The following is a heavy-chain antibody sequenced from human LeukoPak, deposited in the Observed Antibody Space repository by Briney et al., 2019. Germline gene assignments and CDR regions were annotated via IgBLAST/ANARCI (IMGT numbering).Heavy chain of an antibody. CDR1: GGSISSYY. CDR3: ARGVGSVYFDY. D-gene: IGHD2-15*01. J-gene: IGHJ4*02. Sequence: PSETLSLTCTVSGGSISSYYWSWIRQPPGKGLEWIGYIYYSGSTNYNPSLKSRVTISVDTSKNQFSLKLSSVTAADTAVYYCARGVGSVYFDYWGQGTLVTVSS. V-gene: IGHV4-59*01. CDR2: IYYSGST.